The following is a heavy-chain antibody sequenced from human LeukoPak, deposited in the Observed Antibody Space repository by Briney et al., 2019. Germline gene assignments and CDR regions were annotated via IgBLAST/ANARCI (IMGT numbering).Heavy chain of an antibody. D-gene: IGHD3-22*01. V-gene: IGHV3-30*01. CDR2: ISYDGSNK. J-gene: IGHJ5*02. Sequence: GRSLRLSCAASGFTFSSYAMHWVRQAPGKGLEGVAVISYDGSNKYYADSVKGRFTISRDNSKNTLYLQMNSLRAEDTAVYYCARDGSRRGYYGWFDPWGQGTLVTVSS. CDR3: ARDGSRRGYYGWFDP. CDR1: GFTFSSYA.